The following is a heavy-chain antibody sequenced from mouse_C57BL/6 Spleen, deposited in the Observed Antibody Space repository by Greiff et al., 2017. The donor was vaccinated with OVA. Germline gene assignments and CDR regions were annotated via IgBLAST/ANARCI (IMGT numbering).Heavy chain of an antibody. CDR1: GYTFTSSW. CDR2: FDPSDSYT. CDR3: ARKDSSGYVGGFDY. J-gene: IGHJ2*01. V-gene: IGHV1-59*01. Sequence: VQLHQSGAELVRPGTSVKLSCKASGYTFTSSWMHWVKQRPGQGLEWIGVFDPSDSYTTYNQKFKGKATLNVDTSSSTAYMRLSSQTSEDSAVYYCARKDSSGYVGGFDYWGQGTTLTVSS. D-gene: IGHD3-2*02.